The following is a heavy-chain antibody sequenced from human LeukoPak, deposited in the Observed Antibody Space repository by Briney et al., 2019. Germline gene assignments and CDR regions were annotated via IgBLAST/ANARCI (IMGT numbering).Heavy chain of an antibody. CDR3: ARDSRLLWFGELLG. CDR1: GFTFSDYY. V-gene: IGHV3-11*04. D-gene: IGHD3-10*01. Sequence: GGSLRLSCAASGFTFSDYYMSWIRQAPGKGLEWVSYISSSGSTIYYADSVKGRFTISRDNAKNSLYLQMNSLRAEDTAVYYCARDSRLLWFGELLGWGQGTLVTASS. J-gene: IGHJ4*02. CDR2: ISSSGSTI.